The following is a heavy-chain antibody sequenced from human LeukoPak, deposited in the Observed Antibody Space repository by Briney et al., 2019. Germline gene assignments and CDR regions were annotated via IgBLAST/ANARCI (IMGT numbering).Heavy chain of an antibody. CDR1: GGTFSSYA. Sequence: SVKVSCKASGGTFSSYAISWVRQAPGQGLEWMGGIIPIFGTANYAQKFQGRVTTTADESTSTAYMELSSLRSEDTAVYYCARGGHGITMVRGDFDYWGQGTLVTVSS. V-gene: IGHV1-69*13. D-gene: IGHD3-10*01. CDR2: IIPIFGTA. CDR3: ARGGHGITMVRGDFDY. J-gene: IGHJ4*02.